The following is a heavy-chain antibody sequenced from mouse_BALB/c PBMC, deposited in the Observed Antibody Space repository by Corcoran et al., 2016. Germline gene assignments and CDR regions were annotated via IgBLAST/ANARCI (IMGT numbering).Heavy chain of an antibody. V-gene: IGHV1-18*01. J-gene: IGHJ1*01. CDR2: INPNNGGT. CDR1: GYTFTDHN. Sequence: EVLLQQSGPELVKPGVSMKIPCKASGYTFTDHNMDWVKQSHGKSLEWIGDINPNNGGTIYNQKFKGKATLTVDKSSSTAYMELRSLTSEDTAVYYCARGGYHWYFDVWGAGTTVTVSS. CDR3: ARGGYHWYFDV. D-gene: IGHD1-1*02.